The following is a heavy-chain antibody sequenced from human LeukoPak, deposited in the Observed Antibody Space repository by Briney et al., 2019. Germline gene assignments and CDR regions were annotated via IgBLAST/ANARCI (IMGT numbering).Heavy chain of an antibody. Sequence: GGSLRLSCAASGFTFSSYAMSWVCQAPGKRLEWVAGISGSGGSTHYADSVKGRFTISRDNSKTTLYLQMNSLRAEDTAVYYCAKAVGHYYYYGMDVWGQGTTVTVSS. CDR2: ISGSGGST. CDR1: GFTFSSYA. V-gene: IGHV3-23*01. J-gene: IGHJ6*02. CDR3: AKAVGHYYYYGMDV.